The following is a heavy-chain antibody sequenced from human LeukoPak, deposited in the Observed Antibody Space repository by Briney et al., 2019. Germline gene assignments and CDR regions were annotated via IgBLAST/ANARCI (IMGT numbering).Heavy chain of an antibody. CDR2: ISGSGGST. Sequence: GGSLRLSCAASGFTFSSYSMNWVGQAPGKGLEWVSAISGSGGSTNYADSVMGRFTISRDNSKNTLYLQMNSLRAEDTAIYYCASRGSSRAKWDYWGQGTLVSVSS. V-gene: IGHV3-23*01. J-gene: IGHJ4*02. CDR3: ASRGSSRAKWDY. CDR1: GFTFSSYS. D-gene: IGHD6-6*01.